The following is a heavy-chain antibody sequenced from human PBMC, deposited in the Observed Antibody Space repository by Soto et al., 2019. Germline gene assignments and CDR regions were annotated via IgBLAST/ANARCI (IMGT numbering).Heavy chain of an antibody. CDR2: INPNSGGT. CDR1: GYTFTGYY. J-gene: IGHJ5*02. V-gene: IGHV1-2*04. D-gene: IGHD6-6*01. CDR3: ARGRIAARPYKWFDP. Sequence: ASVKVSCKASGYTFTGYYMHGVRQAPGQGLEWMGWINPNSGGTNYAQKFQGWVTMTRDTSISTAYMELSRLRSDDTAVYYCARGRIAARPYKWFDPCGQGTLVTVSS.